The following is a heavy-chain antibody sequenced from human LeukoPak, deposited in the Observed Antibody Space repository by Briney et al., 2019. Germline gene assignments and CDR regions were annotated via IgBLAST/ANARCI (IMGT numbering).Heavy chain of an antibody. D-gene: IGHD2-21*02. J-gene: IGHJ4*02. CDR2: INPTGGST. CDR1: GYTFTSYY. CDR3: ARDHYHKIHSVMVTAPDY. V-gene: IGHV1-46*01. Sequence: ASVKVSCRASGYTFTSYYMHWVRQAPGEGLEWMGIINPTGGSTSYAQKFQGRVTMTRDTSTSTVYMELSSLRSEDTAVYYCARDHYHKIHSVMVTAPDYWGQGTLVIVSS.